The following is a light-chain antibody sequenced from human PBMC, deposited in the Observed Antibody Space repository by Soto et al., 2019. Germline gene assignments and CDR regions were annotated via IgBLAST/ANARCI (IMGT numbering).Light chain of an antibody. CDR2: GAS. J-gene: IGKJ1*01. V-gene: IGKV3-20*01. CDR1: QSVSGSY. CDR3: QQYGSSAWT. Sequence: EIVLTQSPGTLCLSPGERATLSCRASQSVSGSYLAWYQQKPGQAPRLLIYGASIRATGTAERFSGSGSGTDFTLRISRLEHEDFAVYYCQQYGSSAWTFGQGTKVEIK.